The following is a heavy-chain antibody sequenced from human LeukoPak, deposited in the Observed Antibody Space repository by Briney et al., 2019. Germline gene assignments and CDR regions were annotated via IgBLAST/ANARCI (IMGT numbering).Heavy chain of an antibody. J-gene: IGHJ6*02. V-gene: IGHV3-30*19. CDR3: AREHITIFGPGGMDV. Sequence: PGGSLRLSCVASGFTFGSYGMHWVRQAPGKGLEWVAVISYDGSNKYYADSVKGRFTISRDNSKNTLYLQMNSLRAEDTAVYFCAREHITIFGPGGMDVWGQGTTVTVSS. D-gene: IGHD3-3*01. CDR2: ISYDGSNK. CDR1: GFTFGSYG.